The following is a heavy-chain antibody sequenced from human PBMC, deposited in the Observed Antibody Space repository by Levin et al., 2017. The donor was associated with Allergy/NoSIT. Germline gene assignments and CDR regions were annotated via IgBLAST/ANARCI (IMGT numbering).Heavy chain of an antibody. CDR1: GFTVSSNY. CDR3: ARGAVAAAELYYFDY. Sequence: GESLKISCAASGFTVSSNYMSWVRQAPGKGLEWVSVIYSGGSTYYADSVKGRFTISRDNSKNTLYLQMNSLRAEDTAVYYCARGAVAAAELYYFDYWGQGTLVTVSS. V-gene: IGHV3-53*01. J-gene: IGHJ4*02. CDR2: IYSGGST. D-gene: IGHD6-13*01.